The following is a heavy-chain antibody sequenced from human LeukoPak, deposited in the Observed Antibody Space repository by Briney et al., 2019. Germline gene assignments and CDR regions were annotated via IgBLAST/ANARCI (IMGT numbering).Heavy chain of an antibody. CDR2: IYTSGST. CDR1: GGSISSYY. V-gene: IGHV4-4*07. CDR3: AREVWFGLARQSYYYDSSGYYRNWFDP. D-gene: IGHD3-22*01. Sequence: SSETLSLTCTVSGGSISSYYWSWIRQPAGKGLEWIGRIYTSGSTNYNPSLKSRVTMSVDTSKNQFSLKLSSVTAADTAVYYCAREVWFGLARQSYYYDSSGYYRNWFDPWGQGTLVTVSS. J-gene: IGHJ5*02.